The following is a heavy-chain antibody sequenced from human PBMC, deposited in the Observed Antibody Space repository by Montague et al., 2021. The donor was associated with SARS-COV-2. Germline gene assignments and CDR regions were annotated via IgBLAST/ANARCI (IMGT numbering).Heavy chain of an antibody. J-gene: IGHJ5*02. V-gene: IGHV4-4*02. D-gene: IGHD3-16*01. CDR3: ALPLGGARFDP. CDR1: GGSISSDNW. Sequence: SETLSLTCTVSGGSISSDNWWTWVRQPPGKGLEWIGDIFHSGTTNYNLSLKSRLTISVDKSKNQISLKLISVTAADTAMYYCALPLGGARFDPWGQGTLVTVSS. CDR2: IFHSGTT.